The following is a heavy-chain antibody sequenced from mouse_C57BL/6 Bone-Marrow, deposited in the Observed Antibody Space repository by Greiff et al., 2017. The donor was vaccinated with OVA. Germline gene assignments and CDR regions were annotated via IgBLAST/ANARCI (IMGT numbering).Heavy chain of an antibody. J-gene: IGHJ1*03. CDR2: INPNNGGT. V-gene: IGHV1-22*01. Sequence: VQLQESGPELVKPGASVKMSCKASGYTFTDYNMHWVKQSHGKSLEWIGYINPNNGGTSYNQKFKGKATLTVNKSSSTAYMELRSLTSEDSAVYYCARPSYGSEGYFDVWGTGTTVTVSS. CDR3: ARPSYGSEGYFDV. CDR1: GYTFTDYN. D-gene: IGHD1-1*01.